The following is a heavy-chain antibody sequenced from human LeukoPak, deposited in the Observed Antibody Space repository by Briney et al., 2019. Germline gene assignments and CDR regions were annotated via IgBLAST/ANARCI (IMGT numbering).Heavy chain of an antibody. J-gene: IGHJ3*02. CDR1: GGSTSSYY. CDR3: ARDMSVQHPEAFNI. V-gene: IGHV4-59*01. Sequence: SETLSLTCTVSGGSTSSYYWSWLRQPPGKGLEWFGYIYDSESTNYNPSLKSRVTILIDTSKNQFSLKLSSVTAADTAVYFCARDMSVQHPEAFNIWGQGTMVTVSS. CDR2: IYDSEST. D-gene: IGHD1-14*01.